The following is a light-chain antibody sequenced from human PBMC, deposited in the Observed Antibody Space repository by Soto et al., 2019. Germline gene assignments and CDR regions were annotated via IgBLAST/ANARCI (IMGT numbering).Light chain of an antibody. CDR2: DND. CDR3: GTWDSSLSVWV. CDR1: NSNIGYNY. Sequence: QSVLTRPPSVSAAPGQKVTISCSGSNSNIGYNYVSWYQQLPGTAPKLLIYDNDKRPSGIPDRFSGSQSGTSATLGITGLQTGDEADYYCGTWDSSLSVWVFGGGTKVTVL. V-gene: IGLV1-51*01. J-gene: IGLJ3*02.